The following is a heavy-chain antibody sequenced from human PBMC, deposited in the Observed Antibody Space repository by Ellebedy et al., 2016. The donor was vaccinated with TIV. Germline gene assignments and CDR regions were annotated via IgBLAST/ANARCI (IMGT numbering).Heavy chain of an antibody. CDR2: ISSYNAST. V-gene: IGHV1-18*01. Sequence: AASVKVSCKASGGTFSSHPISWARQAPGQGLEWMGWISSYNASTKYEQKFQGRVTMSTDKSTTTAYLELRSLRSDDTAVYYCARDVATLTFTFGGALNALDFWGQGTLVTVSS. CDR1: GGTFSSHP. CDR3: ARDVATLTFTFGGALNALDF. J-gene: IGHJ3*01. D-gene: IGHD3-16*01.